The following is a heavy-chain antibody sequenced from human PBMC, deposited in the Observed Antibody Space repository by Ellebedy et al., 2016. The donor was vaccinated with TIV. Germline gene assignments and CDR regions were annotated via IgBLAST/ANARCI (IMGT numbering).Heavy chain of an antibody. CDR1: GFSFTTYW. D-gene: IGHD2-2*01. Sequence: PGGSLKLSCKGSGFSFTTYWIGWVRQMPGKGLKWMGIIYPGDSHTRYSPSFQGQVTISADKSISTAYLQWSSLKASDTAMYFCARHYCSSTSCYGTNYYYGMDVWGQGTTVTVSS. CDR2: IYPGDSHT. V-gene: IGHV5-51*01. CDR3: ARHYCSSTSCYGTNYYYGMDV. J-gene: IGHJ6*02.